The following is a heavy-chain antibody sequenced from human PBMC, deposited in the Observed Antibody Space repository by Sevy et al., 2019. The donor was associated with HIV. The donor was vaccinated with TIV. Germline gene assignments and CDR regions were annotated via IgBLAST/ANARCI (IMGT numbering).Heavy chain of an antibody. Sequence: GGSLRLSCAAFGFTFSTYWMHWVRQAPGKGLEWVANIKQDESDKYYVASVKGRFTISRDNAKNSLYLQMNSLRPGDTAVYYCARGNSGSFDYWGQGTLVTVSS. J-gene: IGHJ4*02. D-gene: IGHD3-22*01. CDR3: ARGNSGSFDY. V-gene: IGHV3-7*04. CDR2: IKQDESDK. CDR1: GFTFSTYW.